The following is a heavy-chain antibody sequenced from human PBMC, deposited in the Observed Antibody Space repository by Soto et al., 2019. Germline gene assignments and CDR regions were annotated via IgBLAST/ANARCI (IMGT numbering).Heavy chain of an antibody. CDR3: ASRAAAGIFHYYGMDV. D-gene: IGHD6-13*01. V-gene: IGHV4-34*08. Sequence: AVFGGKIIDLCCRRIRKPTGKGLEWIGEINHSGSTNYNPSLKSRVTISVDTSKNQFSLKLSSVTAADTAVYYCASRAAAGIFHYYGMDVWGQGTTVPVSS. CDR2: INHSGST. CDR1: GGKIIDLC. J-gene: IGHJ6*02.